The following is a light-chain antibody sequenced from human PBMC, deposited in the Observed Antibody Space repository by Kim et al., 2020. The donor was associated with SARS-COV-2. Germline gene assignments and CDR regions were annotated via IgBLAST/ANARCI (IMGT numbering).Light chain of an antibody. CDR3: SAWDSSLSVWV. V-gene: IGLV10-54*01. J-gene: IGLJ3*02. CDR1: SNNVGDQG. CDR2: RNN. Sequence: RQTATLTRTGNSNNVGDQGAAWLQQHQGHPPKLLSYRNNNRPSGISERLSASRSGNTASLTITGLQPEDEADYYCSAWDSSLSVWVFGVGTKLTVL.